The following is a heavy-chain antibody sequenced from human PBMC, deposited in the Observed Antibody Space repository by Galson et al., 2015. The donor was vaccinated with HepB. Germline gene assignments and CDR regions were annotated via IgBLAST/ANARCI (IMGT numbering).Heavy chain of an antibody. V-gene: IGHV6-1*01. CDR3: VRDIEWAFDC. CDR1: GDSVFNNRVA. CDR2: TYYKSEWNY. D-gene: IGHD2-8*01. J-gene: IGHJ4*02. Sequence: CAISGDSVFNNRVAWNWIRQSPSRGLEWLGRTYYKSEWNYDYAVSVKGRISINPVTSKNQLFLQLNSVTPDDTAIYYCVRDIEWAFDCWGQGTQVPVPS.